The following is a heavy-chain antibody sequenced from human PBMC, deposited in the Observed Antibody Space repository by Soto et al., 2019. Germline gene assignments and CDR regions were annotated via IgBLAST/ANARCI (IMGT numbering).Heavy chain of an antibody. Sequence: ASVKVSCKASGYTFTSYDINWVRQAPGQGLEWVGWINPTSEYTAHAQKFQGRVTLTREISTATAYMELSSLTSEDTAVYFCARQVNNGYSSDWGPGTQVNVSS. V-gene: IGHV1-8*01. CDR2: INPTSEYT. D-gene: IGHD2-15*01. CDR3: ARQVNNGYSSD. CDR1: GYTFTSYD. J-gene: IGHJ4*02.